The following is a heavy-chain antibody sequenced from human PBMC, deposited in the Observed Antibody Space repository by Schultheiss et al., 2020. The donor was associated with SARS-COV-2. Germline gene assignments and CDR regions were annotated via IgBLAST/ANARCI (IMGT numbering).Heavy chain of an antibody. V-gene: IGHV3-23*01. CDR3: AKDRNGLGYSGFDS. CDR1: GFTFITYG. J-gene: IGHJ4*02. CDR2: ISGSGGST. Sequence: GGSLRLSCAASGFTFITYGMHWVRQAPGKGLEWVSAISGSGGSTYYADSVKGRFTISRDTSKNTLYLQMDSLKAEDTAVYYCAKDRNGLGYSGFDSWGQGALVTVSS. D-gene: IGHD3-22*01.